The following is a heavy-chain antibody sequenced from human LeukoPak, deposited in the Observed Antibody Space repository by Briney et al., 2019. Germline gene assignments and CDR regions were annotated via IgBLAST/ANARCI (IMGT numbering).Heavy chain of an antibody. Sequence: GRSLRLSCAASGFTFSSHGMHWVRQAPGKGLEWVAVIWYDGSNKYYADSVKGRFTISRDNSKNTLYLQMNSLRAEDTAVYYCASPLFYCSSTSCYTFLGFRYWGQGTLVTVSS. CDR2: IWYDGSNK. D-gene: IGHD2-2*02. CDR1: GFTFSSHG. V-gene: IGHV3-33*01. CDR3: ASPLFYCSSTSCYTFLGFRY. J-gene: IGHJ4*02.